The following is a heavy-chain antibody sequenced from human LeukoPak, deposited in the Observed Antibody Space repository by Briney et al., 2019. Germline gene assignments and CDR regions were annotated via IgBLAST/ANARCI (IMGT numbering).Heavy chain of an antibody. Sequence: PSVTLSLTCTVSGDSISRNSHYWCWIRQSAGKGLEWIGRLNPSGNINYNPSLKSRLTMSLDPSENKLSLKLSSVTAADTAVYYCARGRPSGDFFDYWGQGALVTVSS. CDR3: ARGRPSGDFFDY. CDR1: GDSISRNSHY. V-gene: IGHV4-61*02. D-gene: IGHD4-17*01. J-gene: IGHJ4*02. CDR2: LNPSGNI.